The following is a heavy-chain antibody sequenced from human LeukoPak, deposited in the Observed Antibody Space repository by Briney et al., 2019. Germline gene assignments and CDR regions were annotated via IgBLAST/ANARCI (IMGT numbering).Heavy chain of an antibody. CDR2: ISAYNGNT. CDR3: SLAATLNY. Sequence: ASVKVSCKASGYTFTSYGISWVRQAPGQGLEWMGWISAYNGNTNYAQKFQGRVTITTDESTSTAYMELSSLRSEDTAVYYCSLAATLNYWGQGTLVTVSS. CDR1: GYTFTSYG. V-gene: IGHV1-18*01. J-gene: IGHJ4*02. D-gene: IGHD2-15*01.